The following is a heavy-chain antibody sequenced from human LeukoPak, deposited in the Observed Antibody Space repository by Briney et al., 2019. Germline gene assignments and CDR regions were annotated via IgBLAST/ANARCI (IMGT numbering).Heavy chain of an antibody. Sequence: PGGSLRLSCAASGFTFSSNYMSWVRQAPGKGLEWVSVIYSGGSTYYADSVKGRFTISRDNSKNTLSLQMNSLRAEDTAVYYCARDLSPVVRASPMGYWGQGTLVTVSS. D-gene: IGHD3-10*01. V-gene: IGHV3-66*01. CDR1: GFTFSSNY. CDR3: ARDLSPVVRASPMGY. J-gene: IGHJ4*02. CDR2: IYSGGST.